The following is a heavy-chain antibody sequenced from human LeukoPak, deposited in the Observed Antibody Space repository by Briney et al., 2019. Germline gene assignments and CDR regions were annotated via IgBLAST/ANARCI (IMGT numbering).Heavy chain of an antibody. V-gene: IGHV3-23*01. CDR3: AKDFRIGYSAHFDY. J-gene: IGHJ4*02. D-gene: IGHD2-21*01. Sequence: GGSLRLSCAASGFTFSNYAMSWVRQAPGKGLEWVSGISGSGGSTYYADSVKGRFTISRDNSKNTLYLQMNSLRGEDTAVYYCAKDFRIGYSAHFDYWGQGALVTVSS. CDR1: GFTFSNYA. CDR2: ISGSGGST.